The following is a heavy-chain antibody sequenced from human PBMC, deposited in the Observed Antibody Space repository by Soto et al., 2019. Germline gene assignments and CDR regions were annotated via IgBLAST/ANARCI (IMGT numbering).Heavy chain of an antibody. CDR1: GFSLSTSGVG. D-gene: IGHD2-15*01. V-gene: IGHV2-5*02. CDR2: IFWDDDE. J-gene: IGHJ4*02. CDR3: AHRTYCSGGSCYDY. Sequence: SGPPLVNPTQTLTLTCTFSGFSLSTSGVGVGWIRQPPGEALEWLAIIFWDDDERYNPSLMTRLTITKDTSKNQVVLTMTNMDPADTATYYCAHRTYCSGGSCYDYWGQGTLVTVSS.